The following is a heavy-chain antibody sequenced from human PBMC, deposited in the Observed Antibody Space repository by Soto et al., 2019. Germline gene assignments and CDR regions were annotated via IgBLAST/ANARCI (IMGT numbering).Heavy chain of an antibody. V-gene: IGHV1-2*02. CDR1: GYTFSGFY. D-gene: IGHD6-19*01. Sequence: ASVKVSCNASGYTFSGFYMHWVRQAPGQGLEWMGWINPNSGGTKYAEKFQGRVTMTRDTSISTAYVELSRLTSDDTAVYYCASAAVTGTAGLDFWGQGTLVTVSS. J-gene: IGHJ4*02. CDR2: INPNSGGT. CDR3: ASAAVTGTAGLDF.